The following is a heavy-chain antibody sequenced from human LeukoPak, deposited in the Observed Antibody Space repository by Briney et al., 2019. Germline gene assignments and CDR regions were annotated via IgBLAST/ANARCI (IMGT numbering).Heavy chain of an antibody. Sequence: TSETLSLTCAVYGGSFSGYYWSWIRQPPGKGLEWIGEINHSGSTNYNPSLKSRVTISVDTSKNQFSLKLSSVTAADTAVYYCARRRTYYYGSGSYYKALWLDYWGQRTLVTVSS. CDR3: ARRRTYYYGSGSYYKALWLDY. J-gene: IGHJ4*02. CDR2: INHSGST. V-gene: IGHV4-34*01. CDR1: GGSFSGYY. D-gene: IGHD3-10*01.